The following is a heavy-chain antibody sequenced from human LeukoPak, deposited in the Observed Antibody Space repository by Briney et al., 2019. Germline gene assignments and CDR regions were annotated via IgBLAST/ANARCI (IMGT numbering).Heavy chain of an antibody. D-gene: IGHD3-10*01. V-gene: IGHV4-39*07. J-gene: IGHJ4*02. CDR3: ARVRGVSEYFDY. CDR2: IYYSGST. Sequence: SETLSLTCTVSGGSISSSSYYWGWIRQPPGTGLEWIGSIYYSGSTYYNPSLKSRVTISVDTSKNQFSLRLSSVTAADTAVYYCARVRGVSEYFDYWGQGTLVTVSS. CDR1: GGSISSSSYY.